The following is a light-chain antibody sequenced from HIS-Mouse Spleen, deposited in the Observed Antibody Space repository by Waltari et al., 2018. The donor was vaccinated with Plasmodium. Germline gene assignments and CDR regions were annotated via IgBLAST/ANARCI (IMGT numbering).Light chain of an antibody. Sequence: SYELTQPPSVSVSPGQTARITCSGAALPKKYAYWYQQKSGQAPVLGIYEDSKRPAGIPERFSGSSSGTMATLTISGAQGEDEADYYCYSTDSSGNHRVFGGGTKLTVL. CDR1: ALPKKY. CDR3: YSTDSSGNHRV. V-gene: IGLV3-10*01. CDR2: EDS. J-gene: IGLJ3*02.